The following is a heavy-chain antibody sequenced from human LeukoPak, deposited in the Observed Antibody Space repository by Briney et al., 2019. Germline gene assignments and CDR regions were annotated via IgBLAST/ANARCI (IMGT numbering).Heavy chain of an antibody. V-gene: IGHV4-38-2*02. CDR1: GYSISSGYY. J-gene: IGHJ4*02. CDR3: ARGGYCGGDCYFYY. D-gene: IGHD2-21*02. Sequence: SETLSLTCSVSGYSISSGYYWDWIRQPPGKGLEWIGNIYYSGSTYYNPSLKSRVTISVDTSKNQFSLNLSSVTAADTAVYYCARGGYCGGDCYFYYWGQGTLVTVSS. CDR2: IYYSGST.